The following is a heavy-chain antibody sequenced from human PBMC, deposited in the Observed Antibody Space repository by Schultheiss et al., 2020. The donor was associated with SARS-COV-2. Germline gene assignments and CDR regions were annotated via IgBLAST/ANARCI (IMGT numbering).Heavy chain of an antibody. D-gene: IGHD5-12*01. CDR2: IWYDGSNK. CDR3: ARGDYWGGMDV. J-gene: IGHJ6*02. CDR1: GFTFSSYA. Sequence: GESLKISCAASGFTFSSYAMHWVRQAPGKGLEWVAVIWYDGSNKYYADSVKGRFTISRDNAKNSLYLQMNSLRVEDTAVYYCARGDYWGGMDVWGQGTTVTVSS. V-gene: IGHV3-33*08.